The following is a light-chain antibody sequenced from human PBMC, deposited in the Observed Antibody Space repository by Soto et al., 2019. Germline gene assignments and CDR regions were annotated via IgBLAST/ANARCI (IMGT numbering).Light chain of an antibody. V-gene: IGKV3-11*02. Sequence: EIVLTQSPATLSLSPGERATVSCRASQGVSTYLAWYQQKPGQAPRLLIYDASNRATGIPARFSGSGSGRDFTLTISSLEPEESAVYYCQQRSNWPLTFGGGTKVEIK. CDR1: QGVSTY. J-gene: IGKJ4*01. CDR3: QQRSNWPLT. CDR2: DAS.